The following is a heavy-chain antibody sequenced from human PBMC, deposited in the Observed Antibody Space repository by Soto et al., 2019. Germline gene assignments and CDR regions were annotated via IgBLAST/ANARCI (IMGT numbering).Heavy chain of an antibody. D-gene: IGHD6-6*01. CDR1: GLTFSSYG. CDR2: ISHDGRNT. J-gene: IGHJ6*02. CDR3: AKPYWDSSSYFSYGMDV. V-gene: IGHV3-30*18. Sequence: QVQLVESGGGVVQPGRSLRLSCAASGLTFSSYGMHWVRQAPGKGLEWVAVISHDGRNTYYADSVKGRFTISRDNSKSTLYRQMKSLRPVDTAVFYCAKPYWDSSSYFSYGMDVWGQGTTVTVSS.